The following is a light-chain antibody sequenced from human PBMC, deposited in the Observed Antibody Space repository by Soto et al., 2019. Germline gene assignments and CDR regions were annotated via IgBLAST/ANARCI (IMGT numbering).Light chain of an antibody. J-gene: IGKJ4*01. CDR2: DAS. CDR1: QDINNY. Sequence: DIQMTQSPPTLSASVGDRVTITCQASQDINNYLNWYQHKLGNAPKLLIYDASNLETGVPSRFSGSGSGTDFTFTISSLQPEDIAIYYCQQYDDLPLTFGGGTKVEIK. V-gene: IGKV1-33*01. CDR3: QQYDDLPLT.